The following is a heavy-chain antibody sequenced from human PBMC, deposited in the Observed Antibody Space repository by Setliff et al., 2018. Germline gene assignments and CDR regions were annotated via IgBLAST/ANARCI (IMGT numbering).Heavy chain of an antibody. J-gene: IGHJ4*02. CDR2: INGDGTIT. D-gene: IGHD3-10*01. Sequence: GGSLRLSCGASGFTFSKYWMYWVRQVPGKGLVWVSRINGDGTITNYADSVKGRFTISRDNAKNTLYLQMNNLRTEDTAVYYCRLWFGELLRDYWGQGTRVTVSS. CDR1: GFTFSKYW. CDR3: RLWFGELLRDY. V-gene: IGHV3-74*01.